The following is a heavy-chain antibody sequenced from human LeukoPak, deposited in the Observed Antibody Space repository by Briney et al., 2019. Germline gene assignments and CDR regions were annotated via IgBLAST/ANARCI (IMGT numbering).Heavy chain of an antibody. CDR3: ARVEVSSWYGRDYYYYYMDV. J-gene: IGHJ6*03. CDR1: GFTFDDYA. V-gene: IGHV3-9*01. Sequence: PGRSLRLSCAASGFTFDDYAMHWVRQAPGKGLEWVSGISWNSGSIGYADSVKGRFTISRDNAKNSLYLQMNSLRAEDTAVYYCARVEVSSWYGRDYYYYYMDVWGKGTTVTVSS. CDR2: ISWNSGSI. D-gene: IGHD6-13*01.